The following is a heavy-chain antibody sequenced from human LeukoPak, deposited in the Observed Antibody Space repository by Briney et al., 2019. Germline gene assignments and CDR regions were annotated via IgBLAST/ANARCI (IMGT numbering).Heavy chain of an antibody. CDR1: GFTFSSNG. V-gene: IGHV3-30*02. Sequence: PGGSLRLSCVASGFTFSSNGMHWVRQAPGKGLEWVAYLQYDRTNVQYADSVKGRFTISRDNAKNSLYLQMNSLRAEDTAVYYCAREVPGRTMKRGYYYYYMDVWGKGTTVTVSS. D-gene: IGHD1-1*01. CDR2: LQYDRTNV. CDR3: AREVPGRTMKRGYYYYYMDV. J-gene: IGHJ6*03.